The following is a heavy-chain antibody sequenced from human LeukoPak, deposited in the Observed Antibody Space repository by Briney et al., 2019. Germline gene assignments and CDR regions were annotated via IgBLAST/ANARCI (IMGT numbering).Heavy chain of an antibody. Sequence: GGSLRLSCAASGFTFSRYWMSWVRQAPGKGLEWVADINQAGSEKFYVDSVKGRFTISRDNAKISPYLQMNSLRAEDTAVYYCARVTPGGVGSFDYWGQGALVTVSS. J-gene: IGHJ4*02. V-gene: IGHV3-7*01. D-gene: IGHD3-10*01. CDR1: GFTFSRYW. CDR3: ARVTPGGVGSFDY. CDR2: INQAGSEK.